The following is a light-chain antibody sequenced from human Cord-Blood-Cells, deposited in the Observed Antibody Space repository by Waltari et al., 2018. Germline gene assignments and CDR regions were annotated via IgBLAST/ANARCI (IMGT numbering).Light chain of an antibody. CDR1: SSDVGGYNY. V-gene: IGLV2-14*01. Sequence: QPALTQPASVSGSPGQSITISCTGTSSDVGGYNYVSWYQQHPGKAPNLMINDVSNRASGVSNRCSGSKSGNTSSLTISVLQAEDEADYYCSSYTSSSTVVFGGGTKLTVL. J-gene: IGLJ2*01. CDR2: DVS. CDR3: SSYTSSSTVV.